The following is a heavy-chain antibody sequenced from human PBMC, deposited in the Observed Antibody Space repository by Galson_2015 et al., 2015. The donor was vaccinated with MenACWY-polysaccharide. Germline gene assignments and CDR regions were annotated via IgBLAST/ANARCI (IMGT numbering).Heavy chain of an antibody. V-gene: IGHV3-11*01. CDR1: GFTFSDYY. CDR3: AKDYSTSTGYYMDV. CDR2: ISSSGTTI. D-gene: IGHD6-13*01. Sequence: SLRLSCAASGFTFSDYYMHWIRQAPGKGLEWVSYISSSGTTIYYADSVKGRFIISRDNAKNSLHLQMNSLTAADTALYSCAKDYSTSTGYYMDVWGRGTTVTVSS. J-gene: IGHJ6*03.